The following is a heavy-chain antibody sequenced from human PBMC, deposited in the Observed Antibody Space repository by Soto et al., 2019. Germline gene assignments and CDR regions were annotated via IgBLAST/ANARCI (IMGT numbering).Heavy chain of an antibody. Sequence: ASVKVSCKASGYTFTSYDINWVRQATGQGLEWMGWMNPNSGNTGYAQKFQGRVTMTRNTSISTAYMELSSLRSEDTAVYYCARAVHSSPKSPSDIWGQGTMVTVSS. CDR3: ARAVHSSPKSPSDI. V-gene: IGHV1-8*01. D-gene: IGHD6-6*01. J-gene: IGHJ3*02. CDR1: GYTFTSYD. CDR2: MNPNSGNT.